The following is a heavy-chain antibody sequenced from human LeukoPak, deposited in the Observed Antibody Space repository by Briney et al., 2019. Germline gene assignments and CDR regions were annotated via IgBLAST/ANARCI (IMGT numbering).Heavy chain of an antibody. J-gene: IGHJ4*02. D-gene: IGHD3-16*01. CDR3: ARRGGAADFDY. CDR2: IFPPDSTT. V-gene: IGHV5-51*01. CDR1: GYTFTSFW. Sequence: PGGSLKISCQGSGYTFTSFWIAWVRQVPGKGLEYMGIIFPPDSTTTYSPSFQGQVTMSVDKSISTAYLQWSSLNASDTAMYYCARRGGAADFDYWGQGTLVTVSS.